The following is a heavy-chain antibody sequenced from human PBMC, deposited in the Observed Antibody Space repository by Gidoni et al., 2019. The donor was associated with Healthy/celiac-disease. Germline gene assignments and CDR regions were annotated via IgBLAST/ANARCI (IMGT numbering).Heavy chain of an antibody. CDR3: TRDTGTVVTNYFDY. CDR2: IRSKAYGGTT. CDR1: GFTFVDYA. J-gene: IGHJ4*02. V-gene: IGHV3-49*04. D-gene: IGHD2-21*02. Sequence: EVHLVESGGGLVQPGRSLTLSCTASGFTFVDYAMSWVRQAPGKGLGLVGFIRSKAYGGTTEYAASVKGRFTISRDDSKSIAYLQMNSLKTEDTAVYYCTRDTGTVVTNYFDYWGQGTLVTVSS.